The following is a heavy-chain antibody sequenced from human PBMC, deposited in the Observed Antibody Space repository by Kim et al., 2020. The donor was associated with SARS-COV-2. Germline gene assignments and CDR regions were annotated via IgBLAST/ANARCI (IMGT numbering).Heavy chain of an antibody. CDR3: ARDKEPLKSGSYFGY. V-gene: IGHV3-48*04. CDR2: ISSSSSTI. Sequence: GGSLRLSCAASGFTFSSYSMNWVRQAPGKGLEWVSYISSSSSTIYYADSVKGRFTISRDNAKNSLYLQMNSLRAEDMAVYYCARDKEPLKSGSYFGYWGQGTLVTVSS. CDR1: GFTFSSYS. J-gene: IGHJ4*02. D-gene: IGHD1-26*01.